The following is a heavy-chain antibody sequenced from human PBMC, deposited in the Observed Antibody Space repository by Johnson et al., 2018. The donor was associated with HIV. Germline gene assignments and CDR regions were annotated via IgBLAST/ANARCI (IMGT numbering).Heavy chain of an antibody. J-gene: IGHJ3*02. CDR1: GFTFSSYG. CDR3: ARDPSYDMAHTDGFDI. D-gene: IGHD3-22*01. Sequence: QVQLVESGGGVVQPGRSLRLSCAASGFTFSSYGMHWVRQAPCKGLEWVAVISYDGSNKYYADSVKGRFTISRDNSKNTLYLQMNSLRAEDTAVYYCARDPSYDMAHTDGFDIWGQGTLVTVSS. CDR2: ISYDGSNK. V-gene: IGHV3-30*03.